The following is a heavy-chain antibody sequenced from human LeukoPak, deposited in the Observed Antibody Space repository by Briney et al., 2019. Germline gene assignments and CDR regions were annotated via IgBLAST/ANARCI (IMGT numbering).Heavy chain of an antibody. Sequence: PGGSLRLSCAVSGITFSNYGMSWVRQTPGKGLEWVANIKQDGSEKYYVDSVKGRFTISRDNAKNSLYLQMNSLRAEDTAVYYCARYCGGDCYKYYYGMDVWGQGTTVTVSS. D-gene: IGHD2-21*02. CDR2: IKQDGSEK. CDR1: GITFSNYG. J-gene: IGHJ6*02. CDR3: ARYCGGDCYKYYYGMDV. V-gene: IGHV3-7*01.